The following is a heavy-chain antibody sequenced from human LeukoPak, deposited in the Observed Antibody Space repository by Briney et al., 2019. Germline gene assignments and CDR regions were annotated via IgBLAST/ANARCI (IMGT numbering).Heavy chain of an antibody. CDR2: IYHSGST. V-gene: IGHV4-38-2*01. D-gene: IGHD3-22*01. CDR1: GYSISSGYY. CDR3: ARIPYYYDSSGYYYVDY. J-gene: IGHJ4*02. Sequence: SETLSLTCAVSGYSISSGYYWGWIRQPPGKGLGGIGSIYHSGSTYYNPSLKSRVTSSVDTSKNKFSLKMSSVTAANTAEYYCARIPYYYDSSGYYYVDYWGQGSLVTVSS.